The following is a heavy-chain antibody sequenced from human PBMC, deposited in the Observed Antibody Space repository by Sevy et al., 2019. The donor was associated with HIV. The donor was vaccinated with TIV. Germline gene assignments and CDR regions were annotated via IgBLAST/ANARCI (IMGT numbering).Heavy chain of an antibody. CDR1: GYTFTGYY. V-gene: IGHV1-2*02. Sequence: ASVKVSCKASGYTFTGYYMHWVRQAPGQGLEWMGWINPNSGGTNYAQKFQGRVTMTRDTSISTAYMELSRLRSDDTAVYYCARDLSGGNELDKDYLGQGTLVTVSS. D-gene: IGHD1-1*01. J-gene: IGHJ4*02. CDR2: INPNSGGT. CDR3: ARDLSGGNELDKDY.